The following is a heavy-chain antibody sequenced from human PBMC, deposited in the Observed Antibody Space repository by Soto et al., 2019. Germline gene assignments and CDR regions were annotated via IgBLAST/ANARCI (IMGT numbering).Heavy chain of an antibody. D-gene: IGHD1-1*01. J-gene: IGHJ6*03. Sequence: GGSLRLSCAASGFTFDDYAMHWVRQAPGKGLEWVSGISWNSGSIGYADSVKGRFTISRDNAKNSLYLQMNSLRAEDTALYYCAKGSGKGFYYYMDVWGKGTTVTVSS. CDR3: AKGSGKGFYYYMDV. CDR1: GFTFDDYA. CDR2: ISWNSGSI. V-gene: IGHV3-9*01.